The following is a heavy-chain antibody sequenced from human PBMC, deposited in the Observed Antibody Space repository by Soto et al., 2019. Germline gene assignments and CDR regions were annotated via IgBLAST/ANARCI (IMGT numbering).Heavy chain of an antibody. CDR3: AKARGYGSGRNNHYYGMDV. V-gene: IGHV1-69*17. D-gene: IGHD3-10*01. Sequence: QVHLVQSGSEVRKPGSSVKVSCKDSGGTLSSYAITWVRLAPGQGLEWMGGITPIFNIPDYAQKFQGRVSITADKATSTAYMELSNLRPEDTAIYYCAKARGYGSGRNNHYYGMDVWGQGTTFTVSS. CDR1: GGTLSSYA. CDR2: ITPIFNIP. J-gene: IGHJ6*02.